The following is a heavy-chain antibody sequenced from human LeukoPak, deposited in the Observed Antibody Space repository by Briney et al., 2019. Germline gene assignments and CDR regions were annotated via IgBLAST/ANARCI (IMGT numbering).Heavy chain of an antibody. CDR2: INPNSGGT. V-gene: IGHV1-2*02. J-gene: IGHJ4*02. Sequence: ASVKVSCKASGYTFTVYYMYWLRQAPGQGLEWMGWINPNSGGTNYAQKFQGRVTMTRDTSISTAYMELSRLRSDDTAVYYCARSLDSSLYGYYRVWGQGTLVTVSS. D-gene: IGHD5/OR15-5a*01. CDR3: ARSLDSSLYGYYRV. CDR1: GYTFTVYY.